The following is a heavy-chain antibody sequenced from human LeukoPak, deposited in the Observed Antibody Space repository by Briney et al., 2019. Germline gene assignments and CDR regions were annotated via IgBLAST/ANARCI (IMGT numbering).Heavy chain of an antibody. V-gene: IGHV3-23*01. Sequence: GGSLRLSCAASGFTFNNYAMNWVRQAPGKGLEWVSSISDSGVSTYYADSVKGRFTISRDNSKNTLYLYMDSLRAEDTAVYYCARGDGSGNSEDTFDIWGQGTMVTVSS. J-gene: IGHJ3*02. CDR1: GFTFNNYA. D-gene: IGHD3-10*01. CDR3: ARGDGSGNSEDTFDI. CDR2: ISDSGVST.